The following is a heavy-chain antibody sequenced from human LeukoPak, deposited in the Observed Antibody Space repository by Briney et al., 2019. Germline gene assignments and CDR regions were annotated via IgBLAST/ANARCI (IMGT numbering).Heavy chain of an antibody. CDR3: AKTPVSSGWSYSDY. Sequence: GRSLRLSCAASGFTFSSYGMHWVRQAPGKGLEWVTFISFDGSYKYYPDSVKGRFTISRDNSKNTLYLQMNSLRVDDTAVYYCAKTPVSSGWSYSDYWGQGTLVTVSS. D-gene: IGHD6-19*01. V-gene: IGHV3-30*18. J-gene: IGHJ4*02. CDR2: ISFDGSYK. CDR1: GFTFSSYG.